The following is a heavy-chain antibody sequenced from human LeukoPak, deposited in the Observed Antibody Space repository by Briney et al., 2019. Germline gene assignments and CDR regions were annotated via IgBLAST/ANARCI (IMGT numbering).Heavy chain of an antibody. CDR3: ARISPTDYAPDY. J-gene: IGHJ4*02. V-gene: IGHV4-30-2*01. CDR2: INHSGST. Sequence: PSQTLSLTCTVSGGSISRGGYYWSWIRQPPGKGLEWIGEINHSGSTNYNPSLKSRVTISVDTSKNQFSLKLSSVTAADTAVYYCARISPTDYAPDYWGQGTLGTVSS. D-gene: IGHD2-2*01. CDR1: GGSISRGGYY.